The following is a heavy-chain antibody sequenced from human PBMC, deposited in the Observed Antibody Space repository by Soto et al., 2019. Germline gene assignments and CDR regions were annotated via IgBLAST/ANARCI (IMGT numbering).Heavy chain of an antibody. D-gene: IGHD4-17*01. CDR2: IYYSGST. V-gene: IGHV4-30-4*01. CDR1: GRSISSGDYY. J-gene: IGHJ4*02. CDR3: AREYGDYPGFDY. Sequence: SETLSLTCTVSGRSISSGDYYWSWIRQPPGKGLEWIGYIYYSGSTYYNPSLKSRVTISVDTSKNQFSLKLSSVTAADTAVYYCAREYGDYPGFDYWGQGTLVTVSS.